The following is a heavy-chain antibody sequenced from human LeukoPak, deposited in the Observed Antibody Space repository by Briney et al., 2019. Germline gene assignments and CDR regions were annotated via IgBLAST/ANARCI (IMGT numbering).Heavy chain of an antibody. CDR3: ARKSSLYYDFWSGMFDP. CDR2: IYTSGST. D-gene: IGHD3-3*01. Sequence: SETLSLTCTVSGGSISSYYWSWIRQPAGKGLEWIGRIYTSGSTNYNPSLKSRVTMSVDTSKNQFFLKLSSVTAADTAVYYCARKSSLYYDFWSGMFDPWGQGTLVTVSS. J-gene: IGHJ5*02. V-gene: IGHV4-4*07. CDR1: GGSISSYY.